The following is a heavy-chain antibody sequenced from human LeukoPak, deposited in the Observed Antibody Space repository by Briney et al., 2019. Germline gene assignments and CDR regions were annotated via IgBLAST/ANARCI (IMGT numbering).Heavy chain of an antibody. CDR1: GFTFSGYS. Sequence: QPGGSLRLSCAASGFTFSGYSMNWVRQAPGKGLEWVSSISGSGANTYYADSVKGRFTISRDNSKNTLYLQMDSLRAEDTAVYYCAKLAGIVDYWGLGTLVTVSS. CDR2: ISGSGANT. D-gene: IGHD6-19*01. J-gene: IGHJ4*02. CDR3: AKLAGIVDY. V-gene: IGHV3-23*01.